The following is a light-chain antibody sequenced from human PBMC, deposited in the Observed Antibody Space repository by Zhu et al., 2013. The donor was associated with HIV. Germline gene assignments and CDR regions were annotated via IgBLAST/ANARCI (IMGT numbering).Light chain of an antibody. CDR3: QQRSNWPSLT. V-gene: IGKV3-11*01. Sequence: EIVLTQSPATLSLSPGERATLSCRASQSVGTYLAWYQQKPGQAPRLLIYDASNRATGIPPRFSGNGSGADFTLTISSLEPEDFAVYYCQQRSNWPSLTFGGGTKVEIK. CDR1: QSVGTY. CDR2: DAS. J-gene: IGKJ4*01.